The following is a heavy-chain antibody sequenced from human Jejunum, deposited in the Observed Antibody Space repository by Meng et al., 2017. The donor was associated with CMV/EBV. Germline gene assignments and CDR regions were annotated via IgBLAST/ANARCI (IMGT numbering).Heavy chain of an antibody. V-gene: IGHV3-48*04. Sequence: SCAAYGFTSSSYSMSWVRQAPGKGLEWVSSVTSSSGTIYYADSVKGRFTIFRDNAKNSLHLQMNSLRADDTAVYYCARDLQFSTWGQGTLVTVSS. CDR3: ARDLQFST. CDR2: VTSSSGTI. CDR1: GFTSSSYS. J-gene: IGHJ5*02. D-gene: IGHD4-11*01.